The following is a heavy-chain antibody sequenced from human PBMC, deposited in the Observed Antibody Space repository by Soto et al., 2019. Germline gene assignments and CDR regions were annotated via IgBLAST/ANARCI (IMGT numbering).Heavy chain of an antibody. CDR1: GFSLSINGVA. CDR2: IYWDDDQ. CDR3: AHKRDVSRGFKY. V-gene: IGHV2-5*02. J-gene: IGHJ4*02. Sequence: QITLKESGPTLVKPTQTLTLTCTFSGFSLSINGVAVGWIRQPPGQPLQWLALIYWDDDQRYNPSLKNRLTITKDTSRNQVVLTMTNMDPVDTATYYCAHKRDVSRGFKYWGQGTLVSVSS. D-gene: IGHD3-10*01.